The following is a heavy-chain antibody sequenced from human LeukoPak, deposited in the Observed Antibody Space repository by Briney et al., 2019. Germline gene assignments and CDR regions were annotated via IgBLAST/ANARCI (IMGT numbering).Heavy chain of an antibody. CDR2: INSDGSST. CDR3: ARGGRNTYGPFDY. Sequence: PGGSLRLSCAASGFTSSSYWMHWVRQAPGKGLVWVSRINSDGSSTSYVDSVKGRFTISRDNAKNTLYLQMNSLRAEDTAVYYCARGGRNTYGPFDYWGQGTLVTVSS. J-gene: IGHJ4*02. D-gene: IGHD5-18*01. CDR1: GFTSSSYW. V-gene: IGHV3-74*01.